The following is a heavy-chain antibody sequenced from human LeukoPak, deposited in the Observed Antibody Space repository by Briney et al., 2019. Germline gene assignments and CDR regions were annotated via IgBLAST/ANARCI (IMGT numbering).Heavy chain of an antibody. CDR2: IYDSGST. Sequence: PSETLSLTCTVSGGSISSYYWSWIRQPPGKGLEWIGYIYDSGSTNYNPSLKSRVTISVDTSKNQFSLKLSSVTAADTAVYCCACLTTADAFDIWGQETMVTVSS. V-gene: IGHV4-59*01. D-gene: IGHD3-22*01. J-gene: IGHJ3*02. CDR1: GGSISSYY. CDR3: ACLTTADAFDI.